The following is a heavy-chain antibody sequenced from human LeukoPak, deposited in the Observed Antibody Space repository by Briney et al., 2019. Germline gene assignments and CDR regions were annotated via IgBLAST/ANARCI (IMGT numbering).Heavy chain of an antibody. V-gene: IGHV3-49*04. D-gene: IGHD3-22*01. J-gene: IGHJ4*02. CDR1: GFTFGDYA. CDR2: IRSKAYGGTT. Sequence: PGGSLRLSCTASGFTFGDYAMSWVRQAPGKGLEWVGFIRSKAYGGTTEYAASVKGRFTISRDDSKSIAYLQMNSLKTEDTAVYYCAKDPDSSGYYAVAESTDYWGQGTLVTVSS. CDR3: AKDPDSSGYYAVAESTDY.